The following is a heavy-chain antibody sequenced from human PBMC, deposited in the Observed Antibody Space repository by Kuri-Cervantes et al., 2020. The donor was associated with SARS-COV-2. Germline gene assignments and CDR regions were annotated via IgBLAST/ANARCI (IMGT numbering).Heavy chain of an antibody. CDR2: VNHSGST. V-gene: IGHV4-34*01. J-gene: IGHJ6*02. CDR1: GGSFSGYY. CDR3: AKSLGVVVVPAAIVRRYYYYGMDV. D-gene: IGHD2-2*01. Sequence: SQTLSLTCAVYGGSFSGYYWSWIRQPPGKGLEWIGEVNHSGSTNYNPSLKSRVTISVDTSKNQFSLKLSSVTAADTAVYYCAKSLGVVVVPAAIVRRYYYYGMDVWGQGTTVTVSS.